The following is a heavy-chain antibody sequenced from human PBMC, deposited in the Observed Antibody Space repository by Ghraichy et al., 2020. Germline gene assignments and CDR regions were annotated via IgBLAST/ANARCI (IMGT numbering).Heavy chain of an antibody. D-gene: IGHD3-22*01. CDR1: GGSISSSSYY. V-gene: IGHV4-39*01. CDR2: IYYSGST. Sequence: SQTLSLTCAVSGGSISSSSYYWGWIRQPPGKGLEWIGSIYYSGSTYYNPSLKSRVTISVDTSKNQFSLKLSSVTAAETAVYYCSIPYDSRGYYDAFDIWGQGTMVTVSS. J-gene: IGHJ3*02. CDR3: SIPYDSRGYYDAFDI.